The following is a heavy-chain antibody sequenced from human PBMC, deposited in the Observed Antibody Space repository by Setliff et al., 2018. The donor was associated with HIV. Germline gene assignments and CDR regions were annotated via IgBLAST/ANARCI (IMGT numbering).Heavy chain of an antibody. CDR3: ALPYCGGGNCWSSASLPPAGWFDP. D-gene: IGHD2-15*01. Sequence: SVKVSCKASGGPFSSYVISWVRQAPGQGPEWMGGIIPMYGVANYAQKFQGRVTITTDESTSTAYMELSSLRSEDTAVYYCALPYCGGGNCWSSASLPPAGWFDPWGQGTLVTVSS. CDR2: IIPMYGVA. V-gene: IGHV1-69*05. J-gene: IGHJ5*02. CDR1: GGPFSSYV.